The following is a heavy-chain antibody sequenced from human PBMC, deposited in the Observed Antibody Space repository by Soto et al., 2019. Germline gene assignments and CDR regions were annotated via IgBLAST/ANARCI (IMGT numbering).Heavy chain of an antibody. D-gene: IGHD6-19*01. CDR3: ARGAASSGWSSNYYYYMDV. J-gene: IGHJ6*03. Sequence: GGSLRLSCAASGFTFSSFGMHRVRQAPGKGLEWVAVIWYDGSNKYYADSVKGRFTISRDNSKNTLYLQMNSLRAEDTAVYYCARGAASSGWSSNYYYYMDVWGKGTTVTVSS. CDR2: IWYDGSNK. CDR1: GFTFSSFG. V-gene: IGHV3-33*01.